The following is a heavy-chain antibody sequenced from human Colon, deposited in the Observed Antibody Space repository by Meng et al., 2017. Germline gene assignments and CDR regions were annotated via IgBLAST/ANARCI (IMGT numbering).Heavy chain of an antibody. CDR2: IHPSGGT. CDR1: VGPLSTKNG. Sequence: DAAPVLGQPSRTLSLPGAVAVGPLSTKNGGSWVRQPPGKGLEWIVDIHPSGGTNYNPSLKSRVTMSIDNSKRQFSLNLSSVTAADTAVYYCAGGGGCVNGVCGSLDYWGQGTLVTVSS. CDR3: AGGGGCVNGVCGSLDY. D-gene: IGHD2-8*01. J-gene: IGHJ4*02. V-gene: IGHV4-4*02.